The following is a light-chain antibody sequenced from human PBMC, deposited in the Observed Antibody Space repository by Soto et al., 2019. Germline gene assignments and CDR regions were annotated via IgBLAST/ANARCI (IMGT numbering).Light chain of an antibody. V-gene: IGLV2-11*01. J-gene: IGLJ3*02. CDR1: SSDVGGSDY. Sequence: QSALTQPRSVSGSPGQSVTISCTGTSSDVGGSDYVSWFQHYPGKGPKLLIYDVTRRPSGVPDRFSGSKSGNTASLTISGLQVEDEADYYCSSYTSSSTWVFGGGTKLTVL. CDR2: DVT. CDR3: SSYTSSSTWV.